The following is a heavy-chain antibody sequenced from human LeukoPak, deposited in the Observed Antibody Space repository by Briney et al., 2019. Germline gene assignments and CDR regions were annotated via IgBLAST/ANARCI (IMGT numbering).Heavy chain of an antibody. J-gene: IGHJ3*02. CDR3: ARQGRIVVVTTTHDAFDI. CDR2: IYPGDSDA. CDR1: GYSFTAYW. D-gene: IGHD2-21*02. V-gene: IGHV5-51*01. Sequence: GESLKISCTGFGYSFTAYWIGWARQMPGKGLEWMGIIYPGDSDARYSPSLQGQVTISVDKSISTAYLQWSSLKASDTAMYYCARQGRIVVVTTTHDAFDIWGQGTMVTVSS.